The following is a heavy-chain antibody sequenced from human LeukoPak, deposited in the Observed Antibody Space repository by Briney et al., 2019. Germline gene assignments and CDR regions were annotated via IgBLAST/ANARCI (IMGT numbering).Heavy chain of an antibody. D-gene: IGHD5-24*01. J-gene: IGHJ3*02. Sequence: GESLKISCKGSGYSFTSYWIGWVRQMPGKGLEWMGIIYPGDSDTRYSPSFQGQVTISADKSVSTAYLQWSSLRAEDTAVYYCARDPARDGYNYMDAFDIWGQGTMVTVSS. CDR2: IYPGDSDT. CDR3: ARDPARDGYNYMDAFDI. V-gene: IGHV5-51*01. CDR1: GYSFTSYW.